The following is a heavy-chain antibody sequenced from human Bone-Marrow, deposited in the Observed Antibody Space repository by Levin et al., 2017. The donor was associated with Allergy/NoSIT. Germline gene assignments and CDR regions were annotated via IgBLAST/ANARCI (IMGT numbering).Heavy chain of an antibody. J-gene: IGHJ4*02. D-gene: IGHD2-8*01. CDR2: FSAGASI. CDR3: SRDSLPTHLPMAALGD. CDR1: GFNFGDYA. Sequence: PGGSLRLSCTGSGFNFGDYAMTWVRQAPGKGLEWVSSFSAGASIYYADSVKGRFTISRDNSKNTVYLQLESLRAEDTALYYCSRDSLPTHLPMAALGDWGQGTLVTVSS. V-gene: IGHV3-23*01.